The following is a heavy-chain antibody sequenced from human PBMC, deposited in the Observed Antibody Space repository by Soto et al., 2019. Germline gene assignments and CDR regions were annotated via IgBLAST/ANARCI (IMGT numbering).Heavy chain of an antibody. CDR1: GYSFTSYW. CDR3: ARHRYCISTSCYAGWGYGMDV. D-gene: IGHD2-2*01. V-gene: IGHV5-10-1*01. Sequence: GESLKISCKGSGYSFTSYWISWVRQMPGKGLEWMGRIDPSDSYTNYSPSFQGHVTTSADKSISTAYLQWSSLKASDTAMYYCARHRYCISTSCYAGWGYGMDVWGQGTTVTVSS. CDR2: IDPSDSYT. J-gene: IGHJ6*02.